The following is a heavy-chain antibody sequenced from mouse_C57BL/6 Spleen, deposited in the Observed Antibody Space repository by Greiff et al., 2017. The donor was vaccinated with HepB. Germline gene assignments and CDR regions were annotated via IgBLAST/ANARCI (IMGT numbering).Heavy chain of an antibody. CDR1: GFTFSDYG. J-gene: IGHJ2*01. D-gene: IGHD1-1*01. CDR2: ISSGSSTI. Sequence: EVQVVESGGGLVKPGGSLKLSCAASGFTFSDYGMHWVRQAPEKGLEWVAYISSGSSTIYYADTVKGRFTISRDNAKNTLFLQMTSLRSEDTAMYYCAIITTVVATFDYWGQGTTLTVSS. V-gene: IGHV5-17*01. CDR3: AIITTVVATFDY.